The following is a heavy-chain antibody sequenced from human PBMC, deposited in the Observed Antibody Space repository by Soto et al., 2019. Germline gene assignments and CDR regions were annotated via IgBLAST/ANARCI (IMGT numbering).Heavy chain of an antibody. D-gene: IGHD2-21*01. Sequence: SETLSLTCTVSGFSISSYYWSWIRQPPGKGLEWIGYIYYSGSTNYNPSLKSRVTISVDTSKNQFSLKLSSVTAADTAVYYCERYSKYYYMDVWGKGTTVTVSS. CDR2: IYYSGST. V-gene: IGHV4-59*01. J-gene: IGHJ6*03. CDR3: ERYSKYYYMDV. CDR1: GFSISSYY.